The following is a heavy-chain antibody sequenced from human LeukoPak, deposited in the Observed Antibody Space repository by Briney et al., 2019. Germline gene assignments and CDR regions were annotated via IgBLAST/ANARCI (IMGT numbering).Heavy chain of an antibody. J-gene: IGHJ4*02. D-gene: IGHD5-18*01. CDR2: ISAYNGNT. V-gene: IGHV1-18*01. Sequence: GASVKVSCKASGGTFSSYGISWVRQAPGQGLEWMGWISAYNGNTNYAQKLQGRVTMTTDTSTSTAYMELRSLRSDDTAVYYCARDSGVDTAMVIGYWGQGTLVTVSS. CDR3: ARDSGVDTAMVIGY. CDR1: GGTFSSYG.